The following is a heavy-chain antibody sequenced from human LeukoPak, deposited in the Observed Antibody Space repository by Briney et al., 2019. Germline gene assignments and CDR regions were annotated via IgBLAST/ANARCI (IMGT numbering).Heavy chain of an antibody. Sequence: PSETLSLTCTVSGGSISSYYWSWIRQPPGKGLEWIGYIYYRGRTNYNPSLKSRVTISVDTSKNQFSLKLSFVTAADTAVYYCAKTTNNWNYEDAFDIWGQGTMVTVSS. CDR1: GGSISSYY. CDR2: IYYRGRT. J-gene: IGHJ3*02. D-gene: IGHD1-7*01. CDR3: AKTTNNWNYEDAFDI. V-gene: IGHV4-59*01.